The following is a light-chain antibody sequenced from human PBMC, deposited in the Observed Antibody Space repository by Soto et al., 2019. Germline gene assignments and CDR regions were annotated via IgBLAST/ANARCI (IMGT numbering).Light chain of an antibody. CDR1: QSVTIN. V-gene: IGKV3-15*01. CDR2: GAS. CDR3: QQYNNWPPYT. J-gene: IGKJ2*01. Sequence: EIVMTQSPATLSVSPGERATLSCRASQSVTINLAWYQQKPGQAPSLLIYGASTRAAGIPARFSGSGSGTEFTLTISSLQSEDFAVYYCQQYNNWPPYTFGQGTRLEIK.